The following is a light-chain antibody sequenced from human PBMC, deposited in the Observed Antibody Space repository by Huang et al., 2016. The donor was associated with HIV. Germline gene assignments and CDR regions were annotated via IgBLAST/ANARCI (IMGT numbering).Light chain of an antibody. V-gene: IGKV4-1*01. CDR3: QQYYSSPQT. CDR2: WAS. Sequence: IIMTQSPDSLAVSLGERATLNCRSSPSVYSSSPSKEYSAWFQQKPGQPPRLLLFWASTREAGVPDRCSGSGSGTHFTLTIANLEAEDAAIYYCQQYYSSPQTFGQGTRVEVK. J-gene: IGKJ1*01. CDR1: PSVYSSSPSKEY.